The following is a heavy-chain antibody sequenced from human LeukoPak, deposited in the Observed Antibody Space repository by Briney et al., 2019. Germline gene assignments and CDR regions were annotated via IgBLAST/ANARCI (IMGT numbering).Heavy chain of an antibody. Sequence: SETLSLTCAVSGGSIRSYYWSWIRQPPGKGLEWIGYIYYSGSTSYNPSLKSRVTISVDTSKNQFSLKLSSVTAADTAVYYCARHIGGYYFDYWGQGILVTVSS. V-gene: IGHV4-59*08. D-gene: IGHD1-26*01. CDR3: ARHIGGYYFDY. CDR2: IYYSGST. CDR1: GGSIRSYY. J-gene: IGHJ4*02.